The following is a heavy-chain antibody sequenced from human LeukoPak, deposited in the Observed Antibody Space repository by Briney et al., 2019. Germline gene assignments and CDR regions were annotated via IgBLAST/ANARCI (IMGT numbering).Heavy chain of an antibody. CDR2: IRYDGSNK. D-gene: IGHD3-10*01. CDR3: AKDYGSGSYFDY. Sequence: GGALRLSRAASGFTLSSYLMHWLRQAPGKGLEWVAFIRYDGSNKYYADSVKGRFTTCRDNSKNTLYLQMNSLRAEEPAVYYCAKDYGSGSYFDYWGQGTLVTVSS. J-gene: IGHJ4*02. V-gene: IGHV3-30*02. CDR1: GFTLSSYL.